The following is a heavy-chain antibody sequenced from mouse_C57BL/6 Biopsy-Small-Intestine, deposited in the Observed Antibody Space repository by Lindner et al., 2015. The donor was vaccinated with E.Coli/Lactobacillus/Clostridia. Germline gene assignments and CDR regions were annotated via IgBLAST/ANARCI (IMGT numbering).Heavy chain of an antibody. CDR2: IRGVSGNFAT. Sequence: VQLQESGGGLVQPKGSLKLSCAASGFTFNFYVMHWVRQAPGKGLEWIARIRGVSGNFATSYADSVKDRFTTSRDDSQSMLYLQVNNLKTEDTAMYYCVRDNGYYRYFDVWGTGTTVTVSS. D-gene: IGHD2-2*01. V-gene: IGHV10-3*01. J-gene: IGHJ1*03. CDR1: GFTFNFYV. CDR3: VRDNGYYRYFDV.